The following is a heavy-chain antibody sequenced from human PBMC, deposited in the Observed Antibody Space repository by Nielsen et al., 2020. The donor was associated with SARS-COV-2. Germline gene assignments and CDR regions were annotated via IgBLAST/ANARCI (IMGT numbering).Heavy chain of an antibody. V-gene: IGHV3-23*01. CDR2: IGAGGVST. D-gene: IGHD3-10*01. Sequence: GGSLRLSCAASGFTFSSHGMSWVRQAPGKGLEWVSTIGAGGVSTFYADSVKGRFTISRDNFKNTLYLQMNSLRAEDTAVYYCAFGYGSGAFDIWGQGTMVTVSS. CDR3: AFGYGSGAFDI. CDR1: GFTFSSHG. J-gene: IGHJ3*02.